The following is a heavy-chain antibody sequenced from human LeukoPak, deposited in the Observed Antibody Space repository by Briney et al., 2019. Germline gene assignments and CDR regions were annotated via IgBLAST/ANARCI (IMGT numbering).Heavy chain of an antibody. D-gene: IGHD2-21*02. CDR2: ISYDGSNK. CDR1: GFILSSYD. CDR3: AKDHCGGDCYAEYFDY. J-gene: IGHJ4*02. Sequence: GGSLRLSCAASGFILSSYDMHWVRQAPGKGLEWVAVISYDGSNKYYADSVKGRFTISRDNSKNTLYLQMNSLRAEDTAVYYCAKDHCGGDCYAEYFDYWGQGTLVTVSS. V-gene: IGHV3-30*18.